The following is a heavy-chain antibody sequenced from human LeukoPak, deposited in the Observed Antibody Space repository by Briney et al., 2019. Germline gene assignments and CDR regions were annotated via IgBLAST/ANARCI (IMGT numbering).Heavy chain of an antibody. V-gene: IGHV3-21*01. Sequence: GGSLRLSCTASGFTFSSYSMNWVRQAPGKGLEWVSSISSSSSYIYYADSVKGRFTISRDNAKNSLYLQMNSLRAEDTAVYYCAKEPTVFSYGYSVDYWGQGTLVTVSS. CDR2: ISSSSSYI. CDR1: GFTFSSYS. D-gene: IGHD5-18*01. J-gene: IGHJ4*02. CDR3: AKEPTVFSYGYSVDY.